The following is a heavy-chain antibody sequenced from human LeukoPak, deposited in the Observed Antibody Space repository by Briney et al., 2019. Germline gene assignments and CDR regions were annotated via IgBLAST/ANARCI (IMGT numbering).Heavy chain of an antibody. Sequence: GGSLRLSCAASGFTFSSYAMSWVRQAPGKGLEWVSAISGSGGSTYHADSVKGRFTISRDNAKNSLYLQMNSLRAEDTAVYYCARDLVDYDFWSGPSWGQGTLVTVSS. V-gene: IGHV3-23*01. J-gene: IGHJ5*02. CDR3: ARDLVDYDFWSGPS. CDR1: GFTFSSYA. D-gene: IGHD3-3*01. CDR2: ISGSGGST.